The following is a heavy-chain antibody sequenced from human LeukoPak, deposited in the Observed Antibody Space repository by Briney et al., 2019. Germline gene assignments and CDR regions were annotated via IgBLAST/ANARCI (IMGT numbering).Heavy chain of an antibody. V-gene: IGHV1-46*01. J-gene: IGHJ4*02. CDR2: INPSGGST. CDR1: GYTFTSYY. CDR3: ATASLLYDSSGYYFDY. Sequence: GASVKVSCKASGYTFTSYYMHWVRQAPGQGLEWMGIINPSGGSTSYAQKFQGRVTMTRDTSTSTVYMELSSLRSEDTAVYYCATASLLYDSSGYYFDYWGQGTLVTVSS. D-gene: IGHD3-22*01.